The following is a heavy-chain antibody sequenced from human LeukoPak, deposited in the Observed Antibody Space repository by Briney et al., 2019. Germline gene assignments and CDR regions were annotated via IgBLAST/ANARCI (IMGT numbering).Heavy chain of an antibody. CDR3: ARGSGGGLYYYYYMDV. D-gene: IGHD2-15*01. V-gene: IGHV1-8*01. J-gene: IGHJ6*03. Sequence: ASGKVSCKASGYTFTSYDINWVRQATGQGLEWMGWMNPNSGNTGYAQKFQGRVTMTRNTSISTAYMELSSLRSEDTAVYYCARGSGGGLYYYYYMDVWGKGTTVTVSS. CDR2: MNPNSGNT. CDR1: GYTFTSYD.